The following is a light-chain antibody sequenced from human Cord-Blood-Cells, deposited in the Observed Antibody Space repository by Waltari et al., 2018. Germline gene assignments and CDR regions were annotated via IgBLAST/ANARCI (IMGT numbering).Light chain of an antibody. CDR2: DVS. V-gene: IGLV2-11*01. CDR1: SSDVGGYNY. Sequence: QSALTQPRSVSGSPGQSVTISCTGTSSDVGGYNYVSWYHQHPGKAHKLMIYDVSKRPSGVPDLFSGSKSGNTASLTISGLQAEDEADYYFCSYAGSYTWTFGQGTK. CDR3: CSYAGSYTWT. J-gene: IGLJ3*02.